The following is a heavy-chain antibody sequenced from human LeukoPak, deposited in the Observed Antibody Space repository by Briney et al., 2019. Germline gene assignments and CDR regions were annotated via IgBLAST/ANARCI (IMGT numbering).Heavy chain of an antibody. D-gene: IGHD6-13*01. J-gene: IGHJ1*01. CDR2: TYYRSKWYN. CDR1: GDNVSNNSAA. V-gene: IGHV6-1*01. CDR3: VRAAAGGWFFQH. Sequence: HSQTLSLTCAISGDNVSNNSAAWNWIRQSPSRGLEWLGRTYYRSKWYNDYALSVKGRITINPDTSKNQFSLHLNSVTPDDTAVYYCVRAAAGGWFFQHWGQGTLVTVSS.